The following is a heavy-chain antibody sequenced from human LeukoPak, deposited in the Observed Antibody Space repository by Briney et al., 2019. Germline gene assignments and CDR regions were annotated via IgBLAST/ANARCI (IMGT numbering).Heavy chain of an antibody. CDR3: ARELLGYCSGGSCYYEGSSFLFDY. J-gene: IGHJ4*02. CDR1: GYTFTGYY. V-gene: IGHV1-2*02. Sequence: ASVKVSCKASGYTFTGYYIHWVRQAPGQGLEWMGWINPNSGGTNYAQKFQGRVTMTRDTSISTAYMELSRLRSDDTAVYYCARELLGYCSGGSCYYEGSSFLFDYWGQGTLVTVSS. D-gene: IGHD2-15*01. CDR2: INPNSGGT.